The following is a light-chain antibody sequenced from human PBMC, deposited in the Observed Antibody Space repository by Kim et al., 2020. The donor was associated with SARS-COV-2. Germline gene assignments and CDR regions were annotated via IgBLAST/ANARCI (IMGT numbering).Light chain of an antibody. CDR1: QSISSW. J-gene: IGKJ1*01. CDR3: QQYNGYPWT. V-gene: IGKV1-5*01. CDR2: DAS. Sequence: DIQMTQSPSTLSAYVGDRVTITCRASQSISSWMAWYQQKPGKAPKLLIYDASNLESGVPSRFSGSGSGTEFTLTVSSLQPDEFATYFCQQYNGYPWTFGQETKVVIK.